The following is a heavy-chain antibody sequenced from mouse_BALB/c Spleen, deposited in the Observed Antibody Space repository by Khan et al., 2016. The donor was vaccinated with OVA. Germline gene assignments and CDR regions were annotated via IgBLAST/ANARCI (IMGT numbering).Heavy chain of an antibody. Sequence: EVELVESGGGLVKPGGSLTLSCAASGFTFSDYYMYWVRQTPEKRLEWVATISDGGSYTYYPDSMKGRVTISRDDAENNLFLQMSSLRTEDTAMYYCVRGYYGDPFAYWGQGTLVTVSA. V-gene: IGHV5-4*02. J-gene: IGHJ3*01. CDR1: GFTFSDYY. CDR3: VRGYYGDPFAY. CDR2: ISDGGSYT. D-gene: IGHD2-13*01.